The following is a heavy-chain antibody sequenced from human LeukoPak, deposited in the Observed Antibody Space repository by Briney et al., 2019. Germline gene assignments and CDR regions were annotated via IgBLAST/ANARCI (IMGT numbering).Heavy chain of an antibody. D-gene: IGHD3-22*01. Sequence: ASVKVSCKASGYTFTSYGISWVRQAPGQGLEWMGWISAYNGNTNYAQKLQGRVTMTTDTSTSTAYMELSSLRSEDTAVYYCARIDYYDSRDHWGQGTLVTVSS. J-gene: IGHJ4*02. CDR2: ISAYNGNT. V-gene: IGHV1-18*01. CDR1: GYTFTSYG. CDR3: ARIDYYDSRDH.